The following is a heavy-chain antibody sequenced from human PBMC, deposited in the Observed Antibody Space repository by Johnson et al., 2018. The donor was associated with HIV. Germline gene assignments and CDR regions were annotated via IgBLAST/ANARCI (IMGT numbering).Heavy chain of an antibody. CDR2: ISYDGSNK. V-gene: IGHV3-30-3*01. D-gene: IGHD5-18*01. Sequence: MQLVESGGGVVQPGRSLRLSCAASGFTFSSYAMHWVRQAPGKGLEWVAVISYDGSNKYYADSVKGRFTISRDNSKNTLYLQMNSLRAEDTAVYYCAKERGYSYGRGAFDIWGQGTMVTVSS. CDR3: AKERGYSYGRGAFDI. CDR1: GFTFSSYA. J-gene: IGHJ3*02.